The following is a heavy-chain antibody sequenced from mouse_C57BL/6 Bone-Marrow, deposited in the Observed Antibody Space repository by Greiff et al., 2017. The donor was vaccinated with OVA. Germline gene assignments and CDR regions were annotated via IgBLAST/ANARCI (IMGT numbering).Heavy chain of an antibody. D-gene: IGHD2-3*01. CDR3: ARDYDGTWRGFAY. J-gene: IGHJ3*01. Sequence: QVQLKQSGAELARPGASVKLSCKASGYTFTSYGISWVKQSTGQGLEWIGEIYPRSGNTYYNEKFKGKATLTADKSSSTAYMELRSLTSEDSAVLFCARDYDGTWRGFAYWGQGTLVTVSA. CDR2: IYPRSGNT. V-gene: IGHV1-81*01. CDR1: GYTFTSYG.